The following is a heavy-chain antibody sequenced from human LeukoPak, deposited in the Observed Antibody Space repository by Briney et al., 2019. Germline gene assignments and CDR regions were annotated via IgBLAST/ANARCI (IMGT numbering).Heavy chain of an antibody. CDR1: GGSISSGSYS. D-gene: IGHD3-9*01. CDR3: ASRAGYDAFDI. J-gene: IGHJ3*02. Sequence: TSETLSLTCTVSGGSISSGSYSWSWIRQPPGKGLEWIGYIYPRGSTYYNPSLKSRVILSLDKSANQFSLNLSSVTAADTAMYYCASRAGYDAFDIWGQGTMVTVSS. CDR2: IYPRGST. V-gene: IGHV4-30-2*01.